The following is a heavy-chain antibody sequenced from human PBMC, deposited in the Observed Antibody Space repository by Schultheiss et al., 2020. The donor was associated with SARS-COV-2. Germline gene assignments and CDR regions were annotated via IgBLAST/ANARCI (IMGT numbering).Heavy chain of an antibody. CDR3: ARGHPQKWAFDY. J-gene: IGHJ4*02. V-gene: IGHV1-2*02. CDR2: VNPKSGGT. CDR1: GYTFSDYY. Sequence: ASVKVSCKASGYTFSDYYIHWVLNVPGHGLEWMGWVNPKSGGTDSPRVFRGRVTMTSDTSISTAYLQLSSLKSDDTAVYFCARGHPQKWAFDYWGQGTLVTVSS. D-gene: IGHD2-8*01.